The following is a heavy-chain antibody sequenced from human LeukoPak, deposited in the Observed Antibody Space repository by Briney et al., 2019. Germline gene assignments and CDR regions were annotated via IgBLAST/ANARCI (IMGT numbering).Heavy chain of an antibody. V-gene: IGHV3-7*02. Sequence: GGSLRLSCAASGFTFSNFWMSWVRQASGKGLEWVANLNQDGSERQYVDSVKGRFTISRDNAKNSMYLQMNSLRVEDTAVYYCARTPYYYDSSGYYGYWFDYWGQGTLVTVSS. CDR3: ARTPYYYDSSGYYGYWFDY. J-gene: IGHJ4*02. CDR1: GFTFSNFW. D-gene: IGHD3-22*01. CDR2: LNQDGSER.